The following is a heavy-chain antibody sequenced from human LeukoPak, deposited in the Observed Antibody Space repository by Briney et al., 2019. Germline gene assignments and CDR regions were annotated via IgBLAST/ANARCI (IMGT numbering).Heavy chain of an antibody. J-gene: IGHJ4*02. CDR2: ISWNSGSI. V-gene: IGHV3-9*01. Sequence: GRSLRLSCAASGFTFDDYAMHWVRPAPGKGLEWVSGISWNSGSIGYTDSVKGRFTISRDNAKNSLNLQMNSLRAEDTALYYCAKDIAAAGLSYFDYWGQGTLVTVSS. D-gene: IGHD6-13*01. CDR3: AKDIAAAGLSYFDY. CDR1: GFTFDDYA.